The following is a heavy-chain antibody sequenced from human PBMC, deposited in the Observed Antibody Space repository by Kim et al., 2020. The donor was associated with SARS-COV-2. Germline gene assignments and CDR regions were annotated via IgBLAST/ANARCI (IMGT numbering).Heavy chain of an antibody. Sequence: GGSLRLSCAASGFSFSNHEMNWVRRAPGKGLEWISYMSSTGTTIHYADSVKGRFTISRDNSQNSLYLQMNSLRADDTAVYYCARGGITVFGLVMMGHSYQMDLWGRGTTVIVSS. CDR1: GFSFSNHE. CDR3: ARGGITVFGLVMMGHSYQMDL. J-gene: IGHJ6*04. D-gene: IGHD3-3*01. CDR2: MSSTGTTI. V-gene: IGHV3-48*03.